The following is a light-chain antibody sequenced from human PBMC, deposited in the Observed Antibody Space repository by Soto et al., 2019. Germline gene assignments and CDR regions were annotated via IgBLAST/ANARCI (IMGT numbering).Light chain of an antibody. CDR1: SSDIYDYNY. V-gene: IGLV2-14*01. CDR2: EVS. J-gene: IGLJ1*01. CDR3: SSYTSSSTVYV. Sequence: VLTQPASVSGSPGQSITISCTGSSSDIYDYNYVSWYQQHPGKAPKLMIYEVSNRPSGVSTRFSGSKSGNTASLSISGLQTEDEAIYYCSSYTSSSTVYVFGTGTKVTVL.